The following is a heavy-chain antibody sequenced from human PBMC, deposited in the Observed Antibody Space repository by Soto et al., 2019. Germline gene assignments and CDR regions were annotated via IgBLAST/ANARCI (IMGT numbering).Heavy chain of an antibody. CDR3: ARVYDDYLIDAFDI. J-gene: IGHJ3*02. Sequence: PGGSLRLSCAAFEFTLRNYEMDWVRQAPGKGLEWVSHIGRRGSPIYYADSVKGRFTISRDNAKNSVFLQMNSLRPEDTAVYYCARVYDDYLIDAFDIWGQGTMVSVSS. V-gene: IGHV3-48*03. CDR2: IGRRGSPI. CDR1: EFTLRNYE. D-gene: IGHD4-17*01.